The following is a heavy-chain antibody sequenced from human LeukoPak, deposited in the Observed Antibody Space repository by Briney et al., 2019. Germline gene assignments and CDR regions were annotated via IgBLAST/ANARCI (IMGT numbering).Heavy chain of an antibody. D-gene: IGHD4-23*01. V-gene: IGHV1-69*04. CDR3: ARDRERWSTYWFDP. CDR2: IIPILGIA. CDR1: GGTFSSYT. J-gene: IGHJ5*02. Sequence: SVKVSCKASGGTFSSYTISWVRQAPGQGLEWMGRIIPILGIANYAQEFQGRVTITADKSTSTAYMELSSLRSEDTAVYYCARDRERWSTYWFDPWGQGTLVTVSS.